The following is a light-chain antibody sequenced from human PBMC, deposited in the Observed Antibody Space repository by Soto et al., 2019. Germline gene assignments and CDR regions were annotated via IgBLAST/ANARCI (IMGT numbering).Light chain of an antibody. CDR2: GAS. V-gene: IGKV1D-12*01. Sequence: DIQMTQSPSSVSASVGDRVTITCRASQGVSDWLAWYQQKPGKAPKLLIYGASTLQSGVPLRFSGSGSGTDFTLTISSLQPEDFATYYCQQANSFPITFGQGTRLEIK. CDR3: QQANSFPIT. CDR1: QGVSDW. J-gene: IGKJ5*01.